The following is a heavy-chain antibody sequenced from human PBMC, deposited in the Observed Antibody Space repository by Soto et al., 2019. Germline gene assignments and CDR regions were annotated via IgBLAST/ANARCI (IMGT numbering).Heavy chain of an antibody. D-gene: IGHD3-22*01. CDR2: ISGSGGST. Sequence: GGSLRLSCAASGFTFSSYAMSWVRQAPGKGLEWVSAISGSGGSTYYADSVKGRFTISRDNSKNTLYLQMNSLRAEDTAVYYCAKSQNYYDSSGYYHPIDYWGQGTLVTVSS. CDR3: AKSQNYYDSSGYYHPIDY. J-gene: IGHJ4*02. V-gene: IGHV3-23*01. CDR1: GFTFSSYA.